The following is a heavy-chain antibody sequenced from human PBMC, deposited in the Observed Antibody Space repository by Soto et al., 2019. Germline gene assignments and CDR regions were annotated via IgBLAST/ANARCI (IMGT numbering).Heavy chain of an antibody. CDR1: GFTFSNYW. CDR2: VSSDESSR. Sequence: EVQLVEAGGDSVQPGGSLRLSCVASGFTFSNYWMHWVRQAPGKGLEWVSRVSSDESSRAYADSVKGRFISSRDNDKNSLSLEMNSLRAEDTAVYYCARGIDFYFDLWGRGTLVTVSS. J-gene: IGHJ2*01. CDR3: ARGIDFYFDL. V-gene: IGHV3-74*01.